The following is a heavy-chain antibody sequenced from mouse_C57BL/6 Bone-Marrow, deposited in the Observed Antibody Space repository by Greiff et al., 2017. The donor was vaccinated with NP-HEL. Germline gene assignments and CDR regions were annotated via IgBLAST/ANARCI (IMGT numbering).Heavy chain of an antibody. CDR3: AREAYSNYDAMDY. D-gene: IGHD2-5*01. CDR1: GYTFTSYW. J-gene: IGHJ4*01. V-gene: IGHV1-59*01. CDR2: IDPSDSYT. Sequence: VQLQQPGAELVRPGTSVKLSCKASGYTFTSYWMHWVKQRPGQGLEWIGVIDPSDSYTNYNQKFKGKATLTVDTSSSTAYMQLSSLTSEDSAVYYGAREAYSNYDAMDYWGQGTSVTVSS.